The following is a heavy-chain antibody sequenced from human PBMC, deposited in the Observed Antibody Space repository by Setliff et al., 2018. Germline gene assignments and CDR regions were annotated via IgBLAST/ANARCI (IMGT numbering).Heavy chain of an antibody. CDR2: INHSGST. J-gene: IGHJ6*03. Sequence: PSETLSLTCAVYGGSFSGYYWSWIRQPPGKGLEWIGEINHSGSTNYNPSLQSRVSISLDTSKNQFSLKLSSVTAADTADYYCARLSGFQYIDVWGKGTTVTVSS. V-gene: IGHV4-34*01. CDR3: ARLSGFQYIDV. CDR1: GGSFSGYY. D-gene: IGHD6-25*01.